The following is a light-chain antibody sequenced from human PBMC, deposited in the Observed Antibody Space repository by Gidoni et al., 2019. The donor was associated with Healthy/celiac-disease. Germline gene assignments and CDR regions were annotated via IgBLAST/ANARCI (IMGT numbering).Light chain of an antibody. CDR1: SSVVGGYNY. CDR3: SSYTSSSTARV. V-gene: IGLV2-14*01. J-gene: IGLJ2*01. Sequence: QSALTQPDNVSGAPGQSITISCTGTSSVVGGYNYVSWYQQHPGKAPKLMIYDVSNRPSWVSNRFSGSKSGNTASLTISGLQAEDEADYYCSSYTSSSTARVFGGGTKLTVL. CDR2: DVS.